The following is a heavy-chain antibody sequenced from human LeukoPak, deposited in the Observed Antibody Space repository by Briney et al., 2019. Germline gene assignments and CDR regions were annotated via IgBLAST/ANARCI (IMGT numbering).Heavy chain of an antibody. D-gene: IGHD3-22*01. Sequence: ASVKVSCKVSGHPLSDLAIHWVRQAPERGFEWMGRFDPEDGERIYAPKFQGRVTPTEDTSTDTGHMELSSLRSEDTAVYYCATVSEYYVNSGSPLDNWGQGTLVTVSS. V-gene: IGHV1-24*01. CDR1: GHPLSDLA. CDR2: FDPEDGER. J-gene: IGHJ4*02. CDR3: ATVSEYYVNSGSPLDN.